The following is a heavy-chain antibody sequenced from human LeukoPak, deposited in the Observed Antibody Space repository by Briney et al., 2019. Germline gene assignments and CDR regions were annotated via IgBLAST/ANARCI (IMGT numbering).Heavy chain of an antibody. CDR1: GYTFTSYY. CDR3: ACSRGSGSYGFGMDV. J-gene: IGHJ6*04. D-gene: IGHD3-10*01. V-gene: IGHV1-46*01. Sequence: ASVKVSCKASGYTFTSYYMHWVRQAPGQGLEWMGIINPSGGSTSYAQKFQGRVTMTRDTSTSTVYMELSSLRSEDTAVYYCACSRGSGSYGFGMDVWGKGTTVTVSS. CDR2: INPSGGST.